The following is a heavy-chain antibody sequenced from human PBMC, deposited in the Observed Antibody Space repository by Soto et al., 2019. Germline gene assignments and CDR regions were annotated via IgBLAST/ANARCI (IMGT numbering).Heavy chain of an antibody. CDR2: ISYDGSNK. V-gene: IGHV3-30*18. CDR3: AKGYSYPGYYYYYYGMDV. D-gene: IGHD5-18*01. CDR1: GFTFSSYG. Sequence: SLRLSCAASGFTFSSYGMHWVRQAPGKGLEWVAVISYDGSNKYYADSVKGRFTISRDNSKNTLCLQMNSLRAEDTAVYYCAKGYSYPGYYYYYYGMDVWGQGTTVTVSS. J-gene: IGHJ6*02.